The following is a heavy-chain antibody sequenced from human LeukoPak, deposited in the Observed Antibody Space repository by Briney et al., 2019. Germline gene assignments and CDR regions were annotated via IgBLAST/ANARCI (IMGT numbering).Heavy chain of an antibody. Sequence: HPGGSLRLSCTASGLSLNNYAMSWVRQVPGKGLEWVSASSSSDDGKWYAESVRGRFTIPRDTSKNTVYLQMNSLRVEDAGVYYCAKAPVTSCRGAFCYPFDYWGHGTLVTVSS. V-gene: IGHV3-23*01. J-gene: IGHJ4*01. D-gene: IGHD2-21*01. CDR3: AKAPVTSCRGAFCYPFDY. CDR1: GLSLNNYA. CDR2: SSSSDDGK.